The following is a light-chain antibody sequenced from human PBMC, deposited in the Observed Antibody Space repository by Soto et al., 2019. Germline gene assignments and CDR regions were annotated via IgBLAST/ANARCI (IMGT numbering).Light chain of an antibody. CDR1: SGHTTYV. J-gene: IGLJ3*02. Sequence: QLVLAQSPSASASLGGSVRLTCTLSSGHTTYVIAWHQQQAEKAPRYLMKVNSDGSYIKGDGIPDRFSGSSSGAERYLTISSLQSEDEGDYYCQTWGTDIRGFGGGTKVTVL. CDR2: VNSDGSY. CDR3: QTWGTDIRG. V-gene: IGLV4-69*01.